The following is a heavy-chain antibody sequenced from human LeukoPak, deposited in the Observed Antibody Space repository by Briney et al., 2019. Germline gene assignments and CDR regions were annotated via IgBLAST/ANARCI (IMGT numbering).Heavy chain of an antibody. Sequence: GGSLRLSCTASGFTFGDYAMRWVRQAPGKGLEWVGFIRSKAYGGTTEYAASVKGRFTISRDDSKSIAYLQMNSLKTEDTAVYYCTRGFARLRYFDWLANWGQGTLVTVSS. V-gene: IGHV3-49*04. CDR3: TRGFARLRYFDWLAN. CDR1: GFTFGDYA. J-gene: IGHJ4*02. D-gene: IGHD3-9*01. CDR2: IRSKAYGGTT.